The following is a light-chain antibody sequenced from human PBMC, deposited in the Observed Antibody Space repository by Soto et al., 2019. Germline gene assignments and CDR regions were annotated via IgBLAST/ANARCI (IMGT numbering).Light chain of an antibody. CDR3: QQYGSSLYT. V-gene: IGKV3-20*01. CDR1: QSVTSGY. J-gene: IGKJ2*01. Sequence: EIVLTQSPGTLSLSPGERATLSCRASQSVTSGYLAWYQQKPGQAPRLLIYGASSRATGIPDRFSGSGSGTDFTLTISRLEPEDFAVYYCQQYGSSLYTVGQGTKVDSK. CDR2: GAS.